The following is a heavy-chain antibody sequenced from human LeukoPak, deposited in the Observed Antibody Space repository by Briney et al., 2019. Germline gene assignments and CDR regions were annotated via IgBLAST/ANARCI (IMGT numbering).Heavy chain of an antibody. CDR1: GGSISSYY. J-gene: IGHJ3*02. Sequence: SGTLSLTCTVSGGSISSYYWSWIRQPPGKGLEWIGYIYYSGSTNYNPSLKSRVTISVDTSKNQFSLKLRSVTAADTAVYYCAREGSSRTSCYTGCAFDIWGQGTMVTVSS. V-gene: IGHV4-59*01. CDR2: IYYSGST. D-gene: IGHD2-2*02. CDR3: AREGSSRTSCYTGCAFDI.